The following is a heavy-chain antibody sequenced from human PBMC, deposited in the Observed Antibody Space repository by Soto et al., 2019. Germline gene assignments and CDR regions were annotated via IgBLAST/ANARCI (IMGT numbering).Heavy chain of an antibody. D-gene: IGHD2-15*01. Sequence: QVQLVQSGAEVKKPGSSVKFSCKASEGPFSSYVISWGRQAPEQGLEWMGGIIPIFGTANFAQKFQGRVTMTADESTGTAYRELSSRRSEDTAVYYCARESRYCSGGSCYFLPGIDYWGQGTLVTVSS. V-gene: IGHV1-69*12. CDR1: EGPFSSYV. CDR3: ARESRYCSGGSCYFLPGIDY. CDR2: IIPIFGTA. J-gene: IGHJ4*02.